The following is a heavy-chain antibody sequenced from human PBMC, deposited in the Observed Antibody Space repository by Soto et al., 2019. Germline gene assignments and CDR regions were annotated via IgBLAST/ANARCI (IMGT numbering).Heavy chain of an antibody. J-gene: IGHJ2*01. CDR2: IIPIVGIT. CDR1: GDTFSRHG. D-gene: IGHD4-17*01. V-gene: IGHV1-69*04. CDR3: AGDARITHGYGDYAGMSYWYFDL. Sequence: QVQLVQSGAEVKKPGSSVKVSCKASGDTFSRHGVSWVRQAPGQGLEWIGRIIPIVGITNYAQNFQDRVTLTADKSTYTAYMELSGLRSEDTAMYFCAGDARITHGYGDYAGMSYWYFDLWGRGPLVIVSS.